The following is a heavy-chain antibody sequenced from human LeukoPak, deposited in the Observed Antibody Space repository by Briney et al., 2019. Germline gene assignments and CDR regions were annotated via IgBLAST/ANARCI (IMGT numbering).Heavy chain of an antibody. J-gene: IGHJ6*02. CDR2: ISYDGSNK. D-gene: IGHD2-21*01. CDR1: GFTFSSYG. CDR3: MRDAGEYYYYYGMDV. V-gene: IGHV3-30*03. Sequence: GGSLRLSCAASGFTFSSYGMHWVRQAPGKGLEWVAVISYDGSNKYYADSVKGRFTISRDNSKNTLYLQMNSLRAEDTAVYYCMRDAGEYYYYYGMDVWGQGTTVTVSS.